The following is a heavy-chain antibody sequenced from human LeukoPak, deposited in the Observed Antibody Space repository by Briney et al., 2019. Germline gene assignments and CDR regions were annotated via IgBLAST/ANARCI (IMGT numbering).Heavy chain of an antibody. CDR2: INHSGST. V-gene: IGHV4-34*01. CDR3: AXXRRGYSYGPIYYYYYMDV. D-gene: IGHD5-18*01. J-gene: IGHJ6*03. Sequence: SETLSLTCAVYGGSFSGYYWSWIRQPPGKGLEWIGEINHSGSTNYNPSLKSRVTMSVDTSKNQFSLKLSSVTAADTAVYYCAXXRRGYSYGPIYYYYYMDVWGKGTTVTVSS. CDR1: GGSFSGYY.